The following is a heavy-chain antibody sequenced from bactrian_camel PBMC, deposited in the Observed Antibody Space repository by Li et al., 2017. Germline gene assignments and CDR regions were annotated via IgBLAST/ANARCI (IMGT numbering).Heavy chain of an antibody. V-gene: IGHV3S36*01. CDR2: INSDGTNT. D-gene: IGHD2*01. Sequence: VQLVESGGGLVQPGESLRLSCAASGFTFEKYAMTWVRQAPGKGLEWVSTINSDGTNTYYADSVKGRFTFSRDNAVNTVYLQMNSLKSEDTALYYCALGAGGIGRALQHWGQGTQVTVS. CDR3: ALGAGGIGRALQH. CDR1: GFTFEKYA. J-gene: IGHJ4*01.